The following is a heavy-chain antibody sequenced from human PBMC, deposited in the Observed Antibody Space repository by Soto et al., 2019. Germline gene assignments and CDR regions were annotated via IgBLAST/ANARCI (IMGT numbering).Heavy chain of an antibody. Sequence: EVQLVESGGALVQPGGSLRLSCTASGFTFNNYDMRWVRQATGKGLEWVSGIGAAGDTYYTGAVTGGLTISTANARNSLYLQMNSLSAADTAVYYCVRGVLGPGDYYYGMDVWGQGTTVTVSS. CDR1: GFTFNNYD. D-gene: IGHD2-8*02. J-gene: IGHJ6*02. V-gene: IGHV3-13*01. CDR3: VRGVLGPGDYYYGMDV. CDR2: IGAAGDT.